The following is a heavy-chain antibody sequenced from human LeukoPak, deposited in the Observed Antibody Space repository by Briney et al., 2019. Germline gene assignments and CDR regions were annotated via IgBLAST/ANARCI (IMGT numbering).Heavy chain of an antibody. CDR3: AREGGVPAAPWGIVATIGGAFDI. J-gene: IGHJ3*02. V-gene: IGHV3-7*01. CDR1: GFIFKSYW. CDR2: IKQDGSEK. Sequence: GGSLRLSCAASGFIFKSYWMSWVRQAPGKGLEWVANIKQDGSEKYYVDSVKGRFTISRDNAKNSLYLQMNSLRAEDTAVYYCAREGGVPAAPWGIVATIGGAFDIWGQGTMVTVSS. D-gene: IGHD5-12*01.